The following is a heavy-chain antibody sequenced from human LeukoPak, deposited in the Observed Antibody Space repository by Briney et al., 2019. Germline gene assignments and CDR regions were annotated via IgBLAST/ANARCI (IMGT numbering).Heavy chain of an antibody. V-gene: IGHV4-34*01. J-gene: IGHJ4*02. CDR3: ARGKGYSYGYRGYFDY. D-gene: IGHD5-18*01. Sequence: SETLSLTCAVYGGSFSGYYWSWIRPPPGKGLEWIGEINHSGSTNYNPSLKSRVTISVDTSKNQFSLKLSSVTAADTAVYYCARGKGYSYGYRGYFDYWGQGTLVTVSS. CDR2: INHSGST. CDR1: GGSFSGYY.